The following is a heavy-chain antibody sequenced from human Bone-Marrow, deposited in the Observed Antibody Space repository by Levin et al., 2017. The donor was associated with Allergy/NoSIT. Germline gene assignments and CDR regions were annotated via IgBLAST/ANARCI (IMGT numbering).Heavy chain of an antibody. CDR3: ARDEEEYYYGSGLDR. CDR2: ISYDGDSV. J-gene: IGHJ5*02. CDR1: GFTFNTYS. Sequence: PGGSLRLSCAASGFTFNTYSMHWVRQAPGKGLEWVALISYDGDSVFYADSVKGRFTISRDNSENTLYLQVSSLRGEDTAVYYCARDEEEYYYGSGLDRWGQGTQVTVSS. V-gene: IGHV3-30-3*01. D-gene: IGHD3-10*01.